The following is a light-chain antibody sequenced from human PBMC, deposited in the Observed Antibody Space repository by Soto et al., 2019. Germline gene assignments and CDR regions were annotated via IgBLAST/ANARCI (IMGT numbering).Light chain of an antibody. CDR3: QKYNSGSWT. J-gene: IGKJ1*01. V-gene: IGKV1-27*01. CDR2: AAS. CDR1: QGISSY. Sequence: IRMTQSPSSLSACTGDRVTITCRASQGISSYLAWYQQKPGKVPKVLIYAASTLHSGVPSRFSGSGSGTDFTLTISSLQPEDVATYYCQKYNSGSWTFGQGTKVDIK.